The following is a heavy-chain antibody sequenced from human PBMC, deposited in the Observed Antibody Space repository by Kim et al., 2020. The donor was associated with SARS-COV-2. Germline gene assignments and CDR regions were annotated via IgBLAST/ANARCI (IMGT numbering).Heavy chain of an antibody. CDR3: ARNHYGGASDY. J-gene: IGHJ4*02. V-gene: IGHV4-59*01. CDR2: IYYSGST. Sequence: SETLSLTCTVSGGSISSYYWSWIRQPPGKGLEWIGYIYYSGSTNYNPSLKSRVTISVDTSKNQFSLKLSSVTAADTAVYYCARNHYGGASDYWGQGTLVTVSS. D-gene: IGHD4-17*01. CDR1: GGSISSYY.